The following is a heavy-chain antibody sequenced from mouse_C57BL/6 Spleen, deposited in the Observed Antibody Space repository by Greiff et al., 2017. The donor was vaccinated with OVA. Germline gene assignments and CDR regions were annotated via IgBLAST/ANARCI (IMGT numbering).Heavy chain of an antibody. J-gene: IGHJ4*01. CDR3: ARRGGLRRDYAMDY. D-gene: IGHD2-4*01. V-gene: IGHV1-76*01. CDR1: GYTFTDYY. Sequence: QVHVKQSGAELVRPGASVKLSCKASGYTFTDYYINWVKQRPGQGLEWIARIYPGSGNTYYNEKFKGKATLTAEKSSSTAYMQLSSLTSEDSAVYFCARRGGLRRDYAMDYWGQGTSVTVSS. CDR2: IYPGSGNT.